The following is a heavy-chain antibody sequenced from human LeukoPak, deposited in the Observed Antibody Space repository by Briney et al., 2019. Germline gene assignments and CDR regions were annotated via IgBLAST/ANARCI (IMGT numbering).Heavy chain of an antibody. D-gene: IGHD5-18*01. J-gene: IGHJ4*02. CDR2: IYHSGST. CDR1: GCSISSGGYS. V-gene: IGHV4-30-2*01. Sequence: PSQTLSLTCAVSGCSISSGGYSWSWIRQPPGKGLEWIGYIYHSGSTYYNPSLKSRVTISVDRSKNQFSLKLSSVTAADTAVYYCARVIQLWYFDYWGQGTLVTVSS. CDR3: ARVIQLWYFDY.